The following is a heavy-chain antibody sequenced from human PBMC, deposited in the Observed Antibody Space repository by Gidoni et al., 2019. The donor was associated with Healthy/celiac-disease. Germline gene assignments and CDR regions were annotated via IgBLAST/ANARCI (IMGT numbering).Heavy chain of an antibody. V-gene: IGHV3-33*01. D-gene: IGHD6-13*01. Sequence: QVQLVESGGGVVPPGRSLRLSCAASGFTFSSYGMHWVRQAPGKGLGWVAVIWYDGSNKYYADSVKGRFTIYRDNSKNTLYLQMNSLRAEDTAVYYCARDGPAAGFDYWGQGTLVTVSS. CDR2: IWYDGSNK. J-gene: IGHJ4*02. CDR1: GFTFSSYG. CDR3: ARDGPAAGFDY.